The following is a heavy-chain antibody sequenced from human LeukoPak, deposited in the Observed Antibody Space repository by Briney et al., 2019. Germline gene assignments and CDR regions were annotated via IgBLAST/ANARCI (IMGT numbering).Heavy chain of an antibody. CDR1: GLTFSSYA. V-gene: IGHV3-23*01. Sequence: WGSLRLSCAASGLTFSSYAMSWVRQAPGKGLEWVSAISGSGGSTYYADSVKGRFTISRDNSKNTLYLQMNSLRAEDTAVYYCAKDSSPYYYDSSGYYPYWYFDLWGRGTLVTVSS. J-gene: IGHJ2*01. CDR2: ISGSGGST. D-gene: IGHD3-22*01. CDR3: AKDSSPYYYDSSGYYPYWYFDL.